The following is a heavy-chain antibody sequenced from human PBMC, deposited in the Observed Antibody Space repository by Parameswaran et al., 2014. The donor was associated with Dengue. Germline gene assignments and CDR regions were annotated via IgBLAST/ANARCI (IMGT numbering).Heavy chain of an antibody. CDR2: ISGSGGST. V-gene: IGHV3-23*01. Sequence: WIRQPPGKGLEWVSAISGSGGSTYYADSVKGRFTISRDNSKNTLYLQMDSLRAEDTAVYYCAKSGSTSCYIDCPWDYWGQGTLVTVSS. D-gene: IGHD2-2*02. CDR3: AKSGSTSCYIDCPWDY. J-gene: IGHJ4*02.